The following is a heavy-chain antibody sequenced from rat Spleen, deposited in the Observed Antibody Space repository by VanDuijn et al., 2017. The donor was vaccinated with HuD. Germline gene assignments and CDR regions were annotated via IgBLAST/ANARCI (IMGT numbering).Heavy chain of an antibody. V-gene: IGHV5-58*01. CDR3: AVSGYGY. CDR2: IRSDGFNT. CDR1: GFTFSNYW. Sequence: EVQLVESGGGLVQPGRSLKLSCVASGFTFSNYWMYWVRQAPEKGLEWVSSIRSDGFNTYYPDSVKGRFTISRDNAENTVYLQMNTLRSEDTATYYCAVSGYGYWGQGVMVTVSS. D-gene: IGHD4-3*01. J-gene: IGHJ2*01.